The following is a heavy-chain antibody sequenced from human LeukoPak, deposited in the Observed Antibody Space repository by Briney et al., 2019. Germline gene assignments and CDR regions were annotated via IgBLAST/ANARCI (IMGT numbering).Heavy chain of an antibody. D-gene: IGHD1-14*01. J-gene: IGHJ4*02. CDR2: IYYSGST. V-gene: IGHV4-31*03. Sequence: PSETLSLTCTVSGGSISSGGYYWSWIRQHPGKGLEWIGYIYYSGSTYHNPSLKSRVTISVDTSKNQFSLKLSSVTAADTAVYYCARVATGAFDYWGQGTLVTVSS. CDR1: GGSISSGGYY. CDR3: ARVATGAFDY.